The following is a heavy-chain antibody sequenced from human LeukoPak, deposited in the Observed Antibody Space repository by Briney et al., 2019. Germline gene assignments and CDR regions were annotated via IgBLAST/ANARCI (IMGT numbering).Heavy chain of an antibody. CDR2: INPNSGGT. V-gene: IGHV1-2*06. J-gene: IGHJ5*02. D-gene: IGHD3-10*01. Sequence: ASVKVSCKASGYTFTGYYMHWVRQAPGQGLEWMGRINPNSGGTNYAQKFQGRVTMTRDTSISTAYMELSRLRSEDTAVYYCARKLSGSGSFNWFDPWGQGTLVTVSS. CDR3: ARKLSGSGSFNWFDP. CDR1: GYTFTGYY.